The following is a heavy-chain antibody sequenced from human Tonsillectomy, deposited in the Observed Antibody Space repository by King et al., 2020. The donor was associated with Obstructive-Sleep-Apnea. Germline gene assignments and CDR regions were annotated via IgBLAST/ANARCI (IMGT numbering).Heavy chain of an antibody. D-gene: IGHD6-13*01. CDR2: LDPEDDET. V-gene: IGHV1-24*01. J-gene: IGHJ3*02. Sequence: QLVQSGAEVKKPGASVKVSCKVSGYTLTELSMHWVRQAPGKGLEWLGGLDPEDDETIYAQKFQGRVTMTEDTSTNTAYMELSSLRSEDTAVYYCATLLTAAGTGWGDAFDIWGQGTMVTVSS. CDR3: ATLLTAAGTGWGDAFDI. CDR1: GYTLTELS.